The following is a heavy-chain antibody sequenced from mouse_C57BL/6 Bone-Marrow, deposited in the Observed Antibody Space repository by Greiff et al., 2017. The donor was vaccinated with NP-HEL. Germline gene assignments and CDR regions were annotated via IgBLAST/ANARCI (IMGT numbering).Heavy chain of an antibody. CDR1: GYAFSSSW. V-gene: IGHV1-82*01. CDR2: IYPGDGDT. CDR3: ARIRRGWTVFDY. Sequence: QVQLKQSGPELVKPGASVKISCKASGYAFSSSWMNWVKQRPGKGLEWIGRIYPGDGDTNYNGKFKGKATLTADKSSSTAYIQLRSLTSEDSAVYVCARIRRGWTVFDYWGQGTTLTVSS. D-gene: IGHD2-3*01. J-gene: IGHJ2*01.